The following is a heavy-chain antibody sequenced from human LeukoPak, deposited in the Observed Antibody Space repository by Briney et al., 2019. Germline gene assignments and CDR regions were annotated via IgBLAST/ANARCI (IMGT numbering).Heavy chain of an antibody. CDR2: IYYSGSS. Sequence: SETLSLTCTVSGGSVSSSSYYWGWIRQPPGKGLEWIGSIYYSGSSFDNPALKSRVTISVDTSKNQFSLKLSSVTAEDTAVYYCARHRSGWLQSSFDYWGQGTLVTVSS. CDR3: ARHRSGWLQSSFDY. V-gene: IGHV4-39*01. D-gene: IGHD5-24*01. CDR1: GGSVSSSSYY. J-gene: IGHJ4*02.